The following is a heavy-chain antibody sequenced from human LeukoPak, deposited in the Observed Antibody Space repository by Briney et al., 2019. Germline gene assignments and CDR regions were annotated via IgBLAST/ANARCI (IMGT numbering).Heavy chain of an antibody. J-gene: IGHJ4*02. Sequence: PGGSLRLSCAASGFTFSSSGMHWVRQAPGQGLEWMGWINPNSGGTNYAQKFQGWVTMTRDTSISTAYMELSRLRSDDTAVYYCAREKVGADPGPFDYWGQGTLVTVSS. D-gene: IGHD1-26*01. V-gene: IGHV1-2*04. CDR2: INPNSGGT. CDR1: GFTFSSSG. CDR3: AREKVGADPGPFDY.